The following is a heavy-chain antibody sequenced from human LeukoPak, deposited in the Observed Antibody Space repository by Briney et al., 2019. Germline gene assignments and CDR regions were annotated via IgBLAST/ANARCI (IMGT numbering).Heavy chain of an antibody. CDR1: GFTFSSYE. D-gene: IGHD3-10*01. CDR3: AKADRGWGVITKD. CDR2: ISSRGTTI. Sequence: GGSLRLSCAASGFTFSSYEMNWVRQAPGKGLEWVSYISSRGTTIYYADSVKGRFTISRDNAKNSLYLQMNSLRAEDTAVYYCAKADRGWGVITKDWGQGTLVTVSS. J-gene: IGHJ4*02. V-gene: IGHV3-48*03.